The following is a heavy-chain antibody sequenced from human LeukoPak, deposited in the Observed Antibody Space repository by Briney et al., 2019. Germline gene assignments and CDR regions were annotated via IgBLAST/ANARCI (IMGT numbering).Heavy chain of an antibody. CDR1: GGSISSYY. Sequence: PSETLSLTCTVSGGSISSYYWSWIRQPAGKGLEWIGRIYTSGSTNYNPSLKSRVTISVDTSKNQFSLKLSSVTAADTAVYYCAKNTYYYDSSGYPAPDWYFDLWGRGTLVTVSS. J-gene: IGHJ2*01. CDR3: AKNTYYYDSSGYPAPDWYFDL. CDR2: IYTSGST. D-gene: IGHD3-22*01. V-gene: IGHV4-4*07.